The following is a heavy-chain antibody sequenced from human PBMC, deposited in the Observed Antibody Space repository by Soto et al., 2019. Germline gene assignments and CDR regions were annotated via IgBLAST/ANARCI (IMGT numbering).Heavy chain of an antibody. CDR1: GLTLSGYA. J-gene: IGHJ6*03. D-gene: IGHD6-6*01. Sequence: EVQLAESGGGLAQPGGSLRLSCAASGLTLSGYATDWVRQAPGKGLEYVSGISSNGVGTYYANSVQGRFTISRDNSKNTVYLQMGSPRPEDMAVYYCARRARPDFYYMDVWGKGTTVTVSS. V-gene: IGHV3-64*01. CDR3: ARRARPDFYYMDV. CDR2: ISSNGVGT.